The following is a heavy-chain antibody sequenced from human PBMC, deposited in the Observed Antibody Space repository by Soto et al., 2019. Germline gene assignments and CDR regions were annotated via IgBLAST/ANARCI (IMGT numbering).Heavy chain of an antibody. Sequence: SHTLSLTCAISGDSVSNNSATWDWIRHSQSKSLEWLGRTYYRSKWFNDYAVSVKGRISINPDTSNNQFSLQLNSVPPDDTALYYCASRIGKSWLGSWGQGSLVSASS. V-gene: IGHV6-1*01. CDR2: TYYRSKWFN. J-gene: IGHJ5*02. CDR3: ASRIGKSWLGS. CDR1: GDSVSNNSAT. D-gene: IGHD3-9*01.